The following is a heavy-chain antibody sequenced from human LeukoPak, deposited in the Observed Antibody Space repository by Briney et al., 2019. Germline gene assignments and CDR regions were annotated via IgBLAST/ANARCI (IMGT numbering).Heavy chain of an antibody. D-gene: IGHD3-22*01. CDR3: ARAEATMMVVVPYAFDI. V-gene: IGHV1-2*02. CDR2: INPNSGGT. CDR1: GYTFTGYY. J-gene: IGHJ3*02. Sequence: ASVKVSCKASGYTFTGYYMHWVRQAPGQGLEWMGWINPNSGGTNYAQKFQGRVTMTRDTSISTAYMELSRLRSDDTAVYYCARAEATMMVVVPYAFDIWGQGTMVTVSS.